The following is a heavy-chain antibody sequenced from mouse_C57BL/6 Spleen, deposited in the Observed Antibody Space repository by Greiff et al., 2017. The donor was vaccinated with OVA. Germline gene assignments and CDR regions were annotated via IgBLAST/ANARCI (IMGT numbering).Heavy chain of an antibody. CDR2: IDPSDSYT. CDR3: AREATVVKGFAY. J-gene: IGHJ3*01. V-gene: IGHV1-50*01. D-gene: IGHD1-1*01. CDR1: GYTFTSYW. Sequence: QVQLQQPGAELVKPGASVKLSCKASGYTFTSYWMQWVKQRPGQGLEWIGEIDPSDSYTNYNQKFKGKATLTVDTSSSTAYMQLSSLTSEDSAVYYCAREATVVKGFAYWGQGTLVTVSA.